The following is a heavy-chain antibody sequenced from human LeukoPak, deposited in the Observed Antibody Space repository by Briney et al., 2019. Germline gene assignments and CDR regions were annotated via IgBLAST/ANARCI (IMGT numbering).Heavy chain of an antibody. Sequence: SETLSLTCTVSGGSISSYYRSWIRQPPGKGLEWIGCIYYSGSINYSPSLKGRVTMSVDASKNQFSLRLTSVAAADTAVYFCARGYGPNSSGWDSWGQGTLVTVSS. CDR2: IYYSGSI. CDR3: ARGYGPNSSGWDS. CDR1: GGSISSYY. D-gene: IGHD6-19*01. V-gene: IGHV4-59*01. J-gene: IGHJ4*02.